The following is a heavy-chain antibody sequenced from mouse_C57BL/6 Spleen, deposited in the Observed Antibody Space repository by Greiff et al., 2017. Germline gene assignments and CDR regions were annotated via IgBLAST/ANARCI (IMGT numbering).Heavy chain of an antibody. D-gene: IGHD2-3*01. Sequence: EVQLQQSGPELVKPGASVKISCKASGYTFTDYYMNWVKQSHGKSLEWIGDINPNNGGTSYNQKFKGKATLTVNTSSSTAYMELRSLTSEDSAVYYCASYDDLPGLAYWGQGTTLTVSS. CDR1: GYTFTDYY. CDR3: ASYDDLPGLAY. J-gene: IGHJ2*01. CDR2: INPNNGGT. V-gene: IGHV1-26*01.